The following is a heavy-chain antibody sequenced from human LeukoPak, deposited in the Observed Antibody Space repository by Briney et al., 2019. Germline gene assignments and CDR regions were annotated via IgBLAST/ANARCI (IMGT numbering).Heavy chain of an antibody. V-gene: IGHV4-59*01. CDR1: GGPISSYY. CDR3: ARDAPRGWFDP. CDR2: IYYSGST. J-gene: IGHJ5*02. Sequence: SETLSLTCTVSGGPISSYYWSWIRQPPGKGLEWIGYIYYSGSTNYNPSLKSRVTISVDTSKNQFSLKLSSVTAADTAVYYCARDAPRGWFDPWGQGTLVTVSS.